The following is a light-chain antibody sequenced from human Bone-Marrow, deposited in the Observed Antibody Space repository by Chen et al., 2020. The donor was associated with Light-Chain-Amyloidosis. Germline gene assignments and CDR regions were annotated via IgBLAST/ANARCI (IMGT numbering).Light chain of an antibody. CDR2: YDR. V-gene: IGLV3-21*02. Sequence: YVRTQPSSVSVDPGETATVAGGGNNIGCGSVHWYQQTPGRAQLLVVYYDRDRPSGIPERLSGSNSGNTATLTISRVEAGEEADYYCQVWDRSSDRPVFGGGTKLTVL. CDR1: NIGCGS. J-gene: IGLJ3*02. CDR3: QVWDRSSDRPV.